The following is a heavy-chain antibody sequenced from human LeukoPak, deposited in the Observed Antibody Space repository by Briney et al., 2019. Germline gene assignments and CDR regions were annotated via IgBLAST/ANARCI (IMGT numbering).Heavy chain of an antibody. CDR1: GGSISSRDYY. J-gene: IGHJ3*02. Sequence: SETLSLTCTVSGGSISSRDYYWSRIRQPPGKGLEWIGYIYYSGSTYYYPSLKSRVTISEDTSKNHSSLKLSSVTAADTAVYYCARDHNRYGDSNAFDIWGQGTMVTVSS. V-gene: IGHV4-30-4*01. D-gene: IGHD4-17*01. CDR3: ARDHNRYGDSNAFDI. CDR2: IYYSGST.